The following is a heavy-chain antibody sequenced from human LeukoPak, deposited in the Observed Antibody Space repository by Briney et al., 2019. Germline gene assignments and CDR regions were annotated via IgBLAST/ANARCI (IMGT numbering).Heavy chain of an antibody. CDR3: ARESTSWSFEH. CDR2: ISVYNGDI. J-gene: IGHJ4*02. D-gene: IGHD3-10*01. CDR1: GYTLRRYG. Sequence: ASVTVSCKASGYTLRRYGINWVRQAPGQGLEWMGWISVYNGDIDFSQRLQGRFTMTTDTSTNTASMELRNLTSDDTAVYFCARESTSWSFEHWGQGTLVTVS. V-gene: IGHV1-18*01.